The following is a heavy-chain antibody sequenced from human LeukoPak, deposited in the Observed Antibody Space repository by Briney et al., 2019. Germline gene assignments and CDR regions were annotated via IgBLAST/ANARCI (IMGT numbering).Heavy chain of an antibody. CDR2: ISYDGANQ. J-gene: IGHJ6*02. CDR3: ARAPEPHYDILTGSYGTDYYYGMDV. CDR1: GFTFSSYA. V-gene: IGHV3-30*04. Sequence: PGGSLRLSCAASGFTFSSYAMHWVRQAPGKGLEWVALISYDGANQFYADSVKGRSTISRDNYKKTLYLQMNSLRAEDTAVYYCARAPEPHYDILTGSYGTDYYYGMDVWGQGTTVTVSS. D-gene: IGHD3-9*01.